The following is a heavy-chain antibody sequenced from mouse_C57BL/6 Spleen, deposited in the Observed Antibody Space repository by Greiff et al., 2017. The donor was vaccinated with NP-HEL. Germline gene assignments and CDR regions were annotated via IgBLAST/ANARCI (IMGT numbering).Heavy chain of an antibody. CDR2: INYDGSST. CDR3: ARHGSSYLYYFDY. CDR1: GFTFSDYY. D-gene: IGHD1-1*01. Sequence: EVKLVESEGGLVQPGSSMKLSCTASGFTFSDYYMAWVRQVPEKGLEWVANINYDGSSTYYLDSLKSRFIISRDNAKNILYLQMSSLKSEDTATYYCARHGSSYLYYFDYWGQGTTLTVSS. V-gene: IGHV5-16*01. J-gene: IGHJ2*01.